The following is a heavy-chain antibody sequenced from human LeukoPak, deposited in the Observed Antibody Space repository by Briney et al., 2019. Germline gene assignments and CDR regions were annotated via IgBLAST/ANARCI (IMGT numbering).Heavy chain of an antibody. D-gene: IGHD5-18*01. CDR2: IHTSGST. CDR1: GASISSYY. Sequence: PSETLSLTCTVSGASISSYYWTWIRQPAGKELEWIGRIHTSGSTDYNPSLKSRVTMSVDTSKNQFSLKLSSVTAADTAVYYCVFTTMANAAFDIWGQGTMVTVSS. J-gene: IGHJ3*02. CDR3: VFTTMANAAFDI. V-gene: IGHV4-4*07.